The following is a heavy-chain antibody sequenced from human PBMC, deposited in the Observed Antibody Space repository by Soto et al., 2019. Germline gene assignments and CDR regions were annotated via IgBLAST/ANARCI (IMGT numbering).Heavy chain of an antibody. D-gene: IGHD2-21*01. CDR1: GFTFSMHW. V-gene: IGHV3-74*01. CDR2: INGDGTII. CDR3: VRGLGDY. J-gene: IGHJ4*02. Sequence: GGSLRLSCLASGFTFSMHWMYWVRQAPGKGLVWVSRINGDGTIINSADSVKGRFTISRDYAQNTLFLQMDSLRVEDTAIYYCVRGLGDYWGQGSLVTVS.